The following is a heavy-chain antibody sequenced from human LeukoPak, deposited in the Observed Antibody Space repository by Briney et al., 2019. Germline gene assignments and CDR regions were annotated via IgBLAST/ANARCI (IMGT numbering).Heavy chain of an antibody. V-gene: IGHV4-61*02. D-gene: IGHD3-10*01. CDR1: GVGFNSGSYY. CDR3: ARRYYETNGMDV. J-gene: IGHJ6*02. CDR2: ISPSGST. Sequence: SETLSPTCTVSGVGFNSGSYYWTWLRQPAGQGLEWLGRISPSGSTNYNPSPNSRVTISLNTSKNQFSLNLSSVTGADTAVYYCARRYYETNGMDVWGEGTTVTIS.